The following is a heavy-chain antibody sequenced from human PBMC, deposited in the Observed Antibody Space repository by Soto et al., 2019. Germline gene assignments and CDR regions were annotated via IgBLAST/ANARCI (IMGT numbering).Heavy chain of an antibody. CDR3: AKDRASIAPHYYGMDV. J-gene: IGHJ6*02. D-gene: IGHD6-6*01. V-gene: IGHV3-23*01. CDR2: ISGSGGTT. Sequence: GGSLRLSCAASGFTFSSYAMSWVRQAPGKGLEWVSAISGSGGTTYYADSVKGRFTISRDNSKDTLYLQMNSLRAEDTAVYYCAKDRASIAPHYYGMDVWGQGPTVTVSS. CDR1: GFTFSSYA.